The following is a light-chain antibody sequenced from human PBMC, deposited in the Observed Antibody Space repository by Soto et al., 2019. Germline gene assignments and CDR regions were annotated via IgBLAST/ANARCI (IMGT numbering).Light chain of an antibody. Sequence: IQMTQSPSSVSASVGDTVTLSCQTSHGVSGWLAWYQQKPGKAPTLLIYTVSNLQSGVPSRFSGSGSGIDFSLTITNLRPEDFATYFCQQGKTFPFTFGPGTKVDVK. J-gene: IGKJ3*01. V-gene: IGKV1-12*01. CDR2: TVS. CDR1: HGVSGW. CDR3: QQGKTFPFT.